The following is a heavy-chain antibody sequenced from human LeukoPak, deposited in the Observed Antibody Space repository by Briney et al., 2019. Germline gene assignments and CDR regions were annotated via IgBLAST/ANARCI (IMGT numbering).Heavy chain of an antibody. J-gene: IGHJ4*02. CDR1: GYTFTGYY. Sequence: ASVKVSCKASGYTFTGYYMRWVRQAPGQGLEWMGWINPNNGGTNYTRKFRGRVTMTRDTSISTFYMELSSLRSDDTAVYYCARDLASNVLYSSGQSHWGQGTLVTVSS. V-gene: IGHV1-2*02. D-gene: IGHD3-22*01. CDR2: INPNNGGT. CDR3: ARDLASNVLYSSGQSH.